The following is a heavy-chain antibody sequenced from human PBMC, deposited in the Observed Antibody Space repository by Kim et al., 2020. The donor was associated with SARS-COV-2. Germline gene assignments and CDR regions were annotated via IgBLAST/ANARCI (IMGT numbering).Heavy chain of an antibody. CDR2: INRDGSST. V-gene: IGHV3-74*01. D-gene: IGHD2-2*01. Sequence: GGSLRLSCAASGFTFSSYWLHWVRQAPGEGLVWVSRINRDGSSTSYADSVKGRFTISRDNAKNTLYLQMNSLRAEDTAVYSCARGPYCSTTTCFRDSYYYSGLDVWGQGTTVTVSS. CDR1: GFTFSSYW. J-gene: IGHJ6*02. CDR3: ARGPYCSTTTCFRDSYYYSGLDV.